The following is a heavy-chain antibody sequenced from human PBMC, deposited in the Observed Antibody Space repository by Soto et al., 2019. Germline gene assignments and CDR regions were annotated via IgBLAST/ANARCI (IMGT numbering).Heavy chain of an antibody. CDR1: GFTFSSYA. V-gene: IGHV3-30-3*01. J-gene: IGHJ4*02. Sequence: QVQLVESGGGVVQPGRSLRLSCAASGFTFSSYAMHWVRQAPGKGLEWVAVISYDGRNKYYADSVKGRFTISSDTSKNTLYLKMTSPRAEDTAVYYSASDCDYCGQGTLVTVSS. CDR3: ASDCDY. CDR2: ISYDGRNK.